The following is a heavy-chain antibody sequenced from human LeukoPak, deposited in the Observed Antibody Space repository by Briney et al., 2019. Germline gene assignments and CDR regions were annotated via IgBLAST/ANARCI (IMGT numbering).Heavy chain of an antibody. V-gene: IGHV3-21*01. Sequence: PGGSLRLSCAASGFTFSSYSMNWVRQAPGKGLEWVSSINSSSSHIYYADSVKGRFTISRDNAKNSLYLQMNSLRAEDTAVYYCARELADKALKIYYGPSPKWFGDKSYNCFDPWGQGTLVTVSS. CDR1: GFTFSSYS. D-gene: IGHD3-10*01. J-gene: IGHJ5*02. CDR3: ARELADKALKIYYGPSPKWFGDKSYNCFDP. CDR2: INSSSSHI.